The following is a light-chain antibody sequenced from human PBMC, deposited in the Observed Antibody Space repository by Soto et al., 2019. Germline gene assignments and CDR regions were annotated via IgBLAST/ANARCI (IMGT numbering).Light chain of an antibody. Sequence: EIVLTQSPGTLSLSPGEGATLSCRASQSVSTNFFAWYQQKPGQAPRLLFYGASTRATGIPDRFSGSGSGTDFTLTISRLEPEDFAVYYCQQYGRTSWTFGQGTKVEIK. J-gene: IGKJ1*01. CDR3: QQYGRTSWT. CDR1: QSVSTNF. V-gene: IGKV3-20*01. CDR2: GAS.